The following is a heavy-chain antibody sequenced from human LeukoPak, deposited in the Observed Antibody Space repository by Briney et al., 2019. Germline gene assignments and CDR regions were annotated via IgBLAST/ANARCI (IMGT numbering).Heavy chain of an antibody. CDR3: ARGWGMIEDPYYFDY. D-gene: IGHD3-16*01. V-gene: IGHV4-59*01. CDR2: IFYSGGT. Sequence: PSETLSLTCTVSGDSIDNYYWSWIRQPPGKGLEWIGYIFYSGGTKYNPSLKSRVAISIAMSKNQFSLKLSSVTAADTAVYYCARGWGMIEDPYYFDYWGQGTLVTVSS. CDR1: GDSIDNYY. J-gene: IGHJ4*02.